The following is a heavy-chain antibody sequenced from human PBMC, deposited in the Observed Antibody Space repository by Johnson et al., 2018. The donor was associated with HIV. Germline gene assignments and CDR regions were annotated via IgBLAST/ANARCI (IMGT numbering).Heavy chain of an antibody. CDR1: GFTFTNFW. CDR3: VRGEEGAFDI. J-gene: IGHJ3*02. V-gene: IGHV3-7*05. Sequence: VQLVESGGALVQPGGSLRLSCAASGFTFTNFWMGWVRQAPGKWLEWVANIKPDGSEKFYVDSVKGRFTISRDNAKNSLFLQMTSLTAEDTAVFSCVRGEEGAFDIWGQGTMVTVSS. CDR2: IKPDGSEK.